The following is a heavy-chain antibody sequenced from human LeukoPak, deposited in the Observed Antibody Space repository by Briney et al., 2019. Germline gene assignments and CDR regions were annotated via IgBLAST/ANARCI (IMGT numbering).Heavy chain of an antibody. V-gene: IGHV3-30*02. CDR2: IRYDGSDK. CDR3: AEGPGFYFDY. CDR1: GFTFSSYG. J-gene: IGHJ4*02. Sequence: GGSLRLSCAASGFTFSSYGMHWVRQAPGKGLEWVAFIRYDGSDKYYADSVKGRFTISRDNSKNTLYLQMNSLRAEDTAVYYCAEGPGFYFDYWGQGTLVTVSS.